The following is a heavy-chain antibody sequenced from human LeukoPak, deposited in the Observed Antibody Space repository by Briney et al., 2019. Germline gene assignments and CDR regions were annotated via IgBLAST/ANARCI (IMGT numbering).Heavy chain of an antibody. Sequence: PSETLSLTCTVSGGSISSSSYYWGWIRQPPGKGLEWIGSIYYSGSTYYNPSLKSRVTISVDTSKNQFSLKLSSVTAADTAVYYCARQSSYYDSSGYYVRDYWGQGTLVTVSS. V-gene: IGHV4-39*01. CDR2: IYYSGST. CDR1: GGSISSSSYY. J-gene: IGHJ4*02. CDR3: ARQSSYYDSSGYYVRDY. D-gene: IGHD3-22*01.